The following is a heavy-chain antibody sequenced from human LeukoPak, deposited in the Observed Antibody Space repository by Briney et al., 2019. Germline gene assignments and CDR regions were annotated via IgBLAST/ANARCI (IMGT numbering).Heavy chain of an antibody. D-gene: IGHD5-18*01. CDR2: ISSSSSYI. V-gene: IGHV3-21*01. J-gene: IGHJ4*02. CDR3: AREPPTSGYSYGLFDY. Sequence: GGSLRLSCAASGFTFSSYSMNWVRQAPGKGLEWVSSISSSSSYIYYADSVKGRFTISRDNAKNSLYLQMNSLRAEDTAVYYCAREPPTSGYSYGLFDYWGQGNLVTVSS. CDR1: GFTFSSYS.